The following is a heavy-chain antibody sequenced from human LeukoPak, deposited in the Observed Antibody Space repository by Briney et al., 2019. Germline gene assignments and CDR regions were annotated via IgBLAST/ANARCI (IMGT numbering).Heavy chain of an antibody. CDR3: ALWDLYYFDY. D-gene: IGHD1-26*01. CDR1: GGSISSSNW. Sequence: SGTPSLTCAVSGGSISSSNWWSWVRQPPGKGLEWIGEIYHSGSTNYNPSLKGRVTISVDKSKNQFSLKLSSVTAADTAVYYCALWDLYYFDYWGQGTLVTVSS. V-gene: IGHV4-4*02. J-gene: IGHJ4*02. CDR2: IYHSGST.